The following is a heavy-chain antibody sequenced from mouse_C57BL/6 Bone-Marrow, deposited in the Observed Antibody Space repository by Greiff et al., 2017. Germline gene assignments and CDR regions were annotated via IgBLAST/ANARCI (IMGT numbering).Heavy chain of an antibody. Sequence: QVQLQQSGAELARPGASVTMSCKASGYTFTSYTMHWVKQRPGQGLEWIGYINPSSGYTKYNQKFKDKATLTADKSSSTAYMQLNSLTSADSAVYYCATYYSLYFEGWGTGTTVTVSS. V-gene: IGHV1-4*01. CDR2: INPSSGYT. CDR3: ATYYSLYFEG. J-gene: IGHJ1*03. CDR1: GYTFTSYT. D-gene: IGHD2-10*01.